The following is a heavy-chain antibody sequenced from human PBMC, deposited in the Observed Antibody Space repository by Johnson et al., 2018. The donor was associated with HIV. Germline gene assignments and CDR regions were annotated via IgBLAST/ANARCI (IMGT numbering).Heavy chain of an antibody. V-gene: IGHV3-33*01. CDR2: ISYAGGHG. CDR1: GFTFSNYG. Sequence: QVQLEESGGGVVQPGGSLRLSCAASGFTFSNYGMHWVRQAPGKGLEWVAVISYAGGHGYYADSVKGRFTMSRDNAKKSLYLQMNSLRAEDTAVVSCAREEGTDILTRGDAFDIWGQGTMVTVSS. D-gene: IGHD3-9*01. CDR3: AREEGTDILTRGDAFDI. J-gene: IGHJ3*02.